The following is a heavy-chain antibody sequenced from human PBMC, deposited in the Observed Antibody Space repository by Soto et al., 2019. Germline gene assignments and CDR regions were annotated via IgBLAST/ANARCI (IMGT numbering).Heavy chain of an antibody. Sequence: RSLTCTISGGSFSTYYWSWIRQPPGKGLEWIGFVSYSGTTNYNPSLKSRVTISLDTSKNAFSLKLRSASAADTAVYYCARDRGYLNTGDGTLDIWGPGTMVTVSS. CDR1: GGSFSTYY. CDR3: ARDRGYLNTGDGTLDI. V-gene: IGHV4-59*13. J-gene: IGHJ3*02. D-gene: IGHD3-22*01. CDR2: VSYSGTT.